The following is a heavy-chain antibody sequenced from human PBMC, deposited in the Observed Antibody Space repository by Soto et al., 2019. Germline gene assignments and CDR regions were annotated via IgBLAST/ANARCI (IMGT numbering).Heavy chain of an antibody. CDR1: GYIFTNYG. V-gene: IGHV1-18*01. J-gene: IGHJ6*02. D-gene: IGHD2-8*01. CDR2: ISPYNGNT. CDR3: ARGDCSNGVCYVNYYYCIDV. Sequence: ASVKVSCKASGYIFTNYGVGWVRQAPGQGLEWMGWISPYNGNTNYAQNLQGRVTLTTDTSTSTAFMELRSLRSDDTAVYYCARGDCSNGVCYVNYYYCIDVWG.